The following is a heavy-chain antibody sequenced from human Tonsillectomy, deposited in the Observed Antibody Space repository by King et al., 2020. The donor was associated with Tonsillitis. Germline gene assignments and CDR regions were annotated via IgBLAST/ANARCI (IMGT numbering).Heavy chain of an antibody. CDR3: AKDAMRWVAGDWGYFDY. D-gene: IGHD2-15*01. J-gene: IGHJ4*02. CDR2: ISWDGGST. V-gene: IGHV3-43*01. Sequence: VQLVESGGVVVQPGGSLRLSCAASGFTFDDYTMHWVRQAPGKGLECVSLISWDGGSTYYADSVKGRFTISRDKSKNSLYLQMNSLRTEDTALYYCAKDAMRWVAGDWGYFDYWGQGTLVTVSS. CDR1: GFTFDDYT.